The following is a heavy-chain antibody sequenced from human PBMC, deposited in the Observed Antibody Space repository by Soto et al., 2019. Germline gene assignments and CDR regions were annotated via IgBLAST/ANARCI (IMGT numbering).Heavy chain of an antibody. CDR3: AKDSLVSGGNCIAY. J-gene: IGHJ4*02. CDR2: ISYDGRNK. CDR1: GFAFSSFG. V-gene: IGHV3-30*18. D-gene: IGHD2-15*01. Sequence: QVQLVESGGGVVQPGKSLRLSCAASGFAFSSFGMHWVRQAPGKGLEWVAVISYDGRNKYYADSVKGRFTISRDNSKNTLYVQMNSLRPEDTALYYCAKDSLVSGGNCIAYRGQGTLVTVSS.